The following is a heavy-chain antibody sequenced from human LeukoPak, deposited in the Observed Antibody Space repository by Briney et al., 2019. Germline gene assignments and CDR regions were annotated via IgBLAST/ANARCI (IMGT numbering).Heavy chain of an antibody. V-gene: IGHV4-38-2*02. D-gene: IGHD3-3*01. CDR1: GYSIRSGYY. Sequence: SETLSLTCTVSGYSIRSGYYWGWIRQPPGKGLEWIGSIFHSGSTYYNPSLKSRVTISADTSKNQFSLKVSSVTAADTAVYYCARHMTIFGGRYYYYMDVWGKGTTVTVSS. CDR3: ARHMTIFGGRYYYYMDV. J-gene: IGHJ6*03. CDR2: IFHSGST.